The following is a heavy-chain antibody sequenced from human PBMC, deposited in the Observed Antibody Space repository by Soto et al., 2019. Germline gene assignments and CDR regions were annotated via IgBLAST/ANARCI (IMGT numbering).Heavy chain of an antibody. D-gene: IGHD2-2*01. CDR2: ISYDGSNK. Sequence: QVQLVESGGGVVQPGRSLRLSCAASGFTFSSYGMHWVRQAPGKGLEWVAVISYDGSNKYYADSVKGRFTNDRDNSKNTLYLKMNSLRVEDTAVYYCAIMPNKDIVLVPAAIPPFDYWGQGTLVTVSS. J-gene: IGHJ4*02. V-gene: IGHV3-30*03. CDR1: GFTFSSYG. CDR3: AIMPNKDIVLVPAAIPPFDY.